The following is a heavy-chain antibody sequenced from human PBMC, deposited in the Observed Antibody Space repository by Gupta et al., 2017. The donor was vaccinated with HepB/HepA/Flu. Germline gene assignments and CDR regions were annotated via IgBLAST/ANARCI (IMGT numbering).Heavy chain of an antibody. CDR1: GFTFSSYW. D-gene: IGHD1-26*01. J-gene: IGHJ4*02. CDR2: IKQDGSEK. V-gene: IGHV3-7*01. Sequence: EVQLVESGGGLVQPGRSLRLSCAASGFTFSSYWMNWVRQAPGKGLEWVASIKQDGSEKYYVDSVKGRFTISRDNTKNSLYLQMNSLRAEDTAVYYCARVRGASRADYWGQGTLVTVSS. CDR3: ARVRGASRADY.